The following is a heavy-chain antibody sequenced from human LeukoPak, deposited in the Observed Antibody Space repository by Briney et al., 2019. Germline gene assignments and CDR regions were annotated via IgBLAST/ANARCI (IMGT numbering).Heavy chain of an antibody. V-gene: IGHV4-30-2*01. CDR2: IYHSGST. J-gene: IGHJ2*01. CDR1: GGFISSGGYS. Sequence: SQTLSLTRAVSGGFISSGGYSWSWIRQPPGKGLEWIGYIYHSGSTYYNPSLKSRVTISVDRSKNQFSLKLSSVTAADTAVYYCARSEGGYYDSSGYYPYWYFDLWGRGTLVTVSS. D-gene: IGHD3-22*01. CDR3: ARSEGGYYDSSGYYPYWYFDL.